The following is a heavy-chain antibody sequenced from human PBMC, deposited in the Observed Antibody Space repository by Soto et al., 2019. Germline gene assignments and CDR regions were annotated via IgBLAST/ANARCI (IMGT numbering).Heavy chain of an antibody. CDR3: ARYDSSGYYWPYYYYGMDV. J-gene: IGHJ6*02. Sequence: GGSLRLSCAASGLTFSSSGMHWVRQAPGKGLEWVAHISYDGSNEHYVDSVKGRFTISRDNSKNTLYLQMTSLRAEDAAVYYCARYDSSGYYWPYYYYGMDVWGQGT. D-gene: IGHD3-22*01. V-gene: IGHV3-30*03. CDR2: ISYDGSNE. CDR1: GLTFSSSG.